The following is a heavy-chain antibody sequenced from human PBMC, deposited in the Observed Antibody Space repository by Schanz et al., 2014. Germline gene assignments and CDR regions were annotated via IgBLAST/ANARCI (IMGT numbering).Heavy chain of an antibody. Sequence: EVQLVESGGGLVQPGGSLRLSCAASGFSFGSYAMSWVRQAPGKGLEWVSAISTSGTSTYYADSVKGRFTISRDNSKNTLYLQMNSLRAEDSAVYYCAKVGPYSGSLGAFDIWGQGTMVTVSS. J-gene: IGHJ3*02. V-gene: IGHV3-23*04. D-gene: IGHD1-26*01. CDR2: ISTSGTST. CDR3: AKVGPYSGSLGAFDI. CDR1: GFSFGSYA.